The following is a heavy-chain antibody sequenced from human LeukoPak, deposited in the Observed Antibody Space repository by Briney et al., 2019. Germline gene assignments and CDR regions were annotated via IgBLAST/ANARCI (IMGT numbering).Heavy chain of an antibody. CDR1: GFTFDDYV. D-gene: IGHD5-24*01. Sequence: GGSLRLSCADSGFTFDDYVMSWVRQAPGRGREWVFGIKWNVGSTGYADSVKGRFTISRDNAKNSLYLQMNSLRAEDTAVYYCARVAEWLQPEYYFDYWGQGTLVTVSS. CDR3: ARVAEWLQPEYYFDY. CDR2: IKWNVGST. V-gene: IGHV3-20*04. J-gene: IGHJ4*02.